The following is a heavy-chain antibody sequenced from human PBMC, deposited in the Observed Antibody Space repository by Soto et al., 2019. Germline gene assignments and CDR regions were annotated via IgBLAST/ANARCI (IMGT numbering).Heavy chain of an antibody. J-gene: IGHJ4*02. CDR1: GYTFTSYG. V-gene: IGHV1-18*01. CDR2: ISGNNGNT. Sequence: QVQLVQSGAEVKKPGASVKVSCKASGYTFTSYGISWVRQAPGQGLEWMGWISGNNGNTNYAQKLQGRVTMTTDTSTSKAYRELGSRGSDDTAVYYCAGAGGDRGSGWYGAYWGQGTLVTVPS. D-gene: IGHD6-19*01. CDR3: AGAGGDRGSGWYGAY.